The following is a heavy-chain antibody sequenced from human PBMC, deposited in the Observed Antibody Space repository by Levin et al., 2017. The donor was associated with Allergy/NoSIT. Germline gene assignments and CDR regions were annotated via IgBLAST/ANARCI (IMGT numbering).Heavy chain of an antibody. D-gene: IGHD4-17*01. V-gene: IGHV3-74*01. CDR2: INDYGSKT. CDR1: GFNFETSW. CDR3: AKELGDYVLDC. J-gene: IGHJ4*02. Sequence: GGSLRLSCAASGFNFETSWMHWVRQVPGQGLEWVGLINDYGSKTHFADSLKGRFTMSRDNTKNMLFLERENLRAEDRDRDNCAKELGDYVLDCWGQGTLVTVSS.